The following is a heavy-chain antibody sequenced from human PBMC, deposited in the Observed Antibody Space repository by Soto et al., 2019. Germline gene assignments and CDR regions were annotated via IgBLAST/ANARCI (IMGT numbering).Heavy chain of an antibody. CDR3: ARRGYGLYFGD. CDR1: GFTFSSYA. D-gene: IGHD3-10*01. V-gene: IGHV3-64*01. J-gene: IGHJ4*02. Sequence: EVQLVESGGGLVQPGGSLRLSCAASGFTFSSYAMHWVRQAPGKGLEYVSVISGNGDSTYYANSVKGRFTISRDSSKNTRKLQRGSLRAEDMAVYYCARRGYGLYFGDWGQGTLVTVSS. CDR2: ISGNGDST.